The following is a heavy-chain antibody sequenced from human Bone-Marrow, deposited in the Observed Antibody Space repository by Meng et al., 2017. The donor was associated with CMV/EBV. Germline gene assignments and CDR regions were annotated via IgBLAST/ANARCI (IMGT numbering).Heavy chain of an antibody. Sequence: SVKVSCKASGGTFSSYAISWVRQAPGQGLEWMGGIIPIPGIANYAQKFQGRVTITADKSTSTAYMELSSLRSEDTAVYYCASSRRGYSGYDTYYYGMDVWGQGPTVTVYS. CDR3: ASSRRGYSGYDTYYYGMDV. D-gene: IGHD5-12*01. CDR2: IIPIPGIA. CDR1: GGTFSSYA. J-gene: IGHJ6*02. V-gene: IGHV1-69*10.